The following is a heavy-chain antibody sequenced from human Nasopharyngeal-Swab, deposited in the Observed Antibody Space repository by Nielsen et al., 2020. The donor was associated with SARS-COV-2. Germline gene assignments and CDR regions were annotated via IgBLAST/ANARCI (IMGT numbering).Heavy chain of an antibody. CDR2: IYPGDSDT. J-gene: IGHJ4*02. D-gene: IGHD3-10*01. CDR1: GYSFTSYW. Sequence: SCKGSGYSFTSYWIGWVRQMPGKGLEWMGIIYPGDSDTRYSPSFQGQVTISADKSISTVYLQWSSLKASDTAMYYCARPQSLLEAYYGYWGQGTLVTVSS. CDR3: ARPQSLLEAYYGY. V-gene: IGHV5-51*01.